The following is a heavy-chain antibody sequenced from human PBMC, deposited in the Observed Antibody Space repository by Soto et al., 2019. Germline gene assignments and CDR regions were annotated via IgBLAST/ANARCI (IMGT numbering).Heavy chain of an antibody. CDR1: GFTFSSYD. CDR3: ARETSGNWFDP. D-gene: IGHD1-26*01. V-gene: IGHV3-13*01. Sequence: GGSLRLSCAASGFTFSSYDMHWVRQATGKALEWVSTIGIAGDTYYPGSVKGRFTISRENAKNSLYLQMNSLRVGDTAVYYCARETSGNWFDPWGQGTLVTVSS. CDR2: IGIAGDT. J-gene: IGHJ5*02.